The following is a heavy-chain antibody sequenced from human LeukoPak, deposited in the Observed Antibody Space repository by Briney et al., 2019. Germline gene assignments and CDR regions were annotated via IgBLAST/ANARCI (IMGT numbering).Heavy chain of an antibody. D-gene: IGHD3-10*01. J-gene: IGHJ6*02. CDR2: ISGSGGST. CDR1: GFTFSSYA. V-gene: IGHV3-23*01. Sequence: GGSLRLSRAASGFTFSSYAMSWVRQAPGKGLEWVSAISGSGGSTYYADSVKGRFTISRDNSKNTLYLQMNNLRAEDTAVYYCATQVYGSGILATTYYGMDVWGQGTTVTVSS. CDR3: ATQVYGSGILATTYYGMDV.